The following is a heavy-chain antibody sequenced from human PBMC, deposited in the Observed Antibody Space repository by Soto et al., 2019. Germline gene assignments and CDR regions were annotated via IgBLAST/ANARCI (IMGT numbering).Heavy chain of an antibody. CDR1: GGSISSYY. D-gene: IGHD2-2*01. Sequence: SETLSLTCTVSGGSISSYYWSWIRQPPGKGLEWIGYIYYSGRTNSNHSLKSRVNISVATSKNQFSLKLSFVTAADTAVYYCARLERDEWCSSTSCYASEYFQHWGQGTLVTVSS. CDR3: ARLERDEWCSSTSCYASEYFQH. V-gene: IGHV4-59*08. CDR2: IYYSGRT. J-gene: IGHJ1*01.